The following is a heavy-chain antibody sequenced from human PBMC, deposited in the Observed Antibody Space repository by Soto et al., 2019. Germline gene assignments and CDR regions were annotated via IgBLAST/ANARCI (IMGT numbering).Heavy chain of an antibody. CDR1: GFTFNNYA. V-gene: IGHV3-23*01. J-gene: IGHJ4*02. D-gene: IGHD2-2*01. CDR3: AKLGSSSWSPHYYFDY. CDR2: ITDSGSDT. Sequence: EVQLLESGGGLVQPGGSLRLSCAASGFTFNNYAMGWVRQAPGKGLERVSAITDSGSDTYYVDSVKGRFTISRDNSKNTLYLQMNSLRAEDTAVYYCAKLGSSSWSPHYYFDYWGQGTLVTVSS.